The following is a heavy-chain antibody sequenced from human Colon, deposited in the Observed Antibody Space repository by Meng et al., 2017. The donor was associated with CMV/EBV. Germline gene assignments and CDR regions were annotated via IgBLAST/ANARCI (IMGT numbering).Heavy chain of an antibody. CDR2: IIPIFGTA. V-gene: IGHV1-69*12. Sequence: QVQLGRSVAEAKQAGSSEKVSWKASGGTFSSYAISWVRQAPGQGLEWMGGIIPIFGTANYAQKFQGRVTITADESTSTAYMELSSLRSEDTAVYYCARDIDSAEGYWGQGTLVTVSS. D-gene: IGHD1-26*01. J-gene: IGHJ4*02. CDR3: ARDIDSAEGY. CDR1: GGTFSSYA.